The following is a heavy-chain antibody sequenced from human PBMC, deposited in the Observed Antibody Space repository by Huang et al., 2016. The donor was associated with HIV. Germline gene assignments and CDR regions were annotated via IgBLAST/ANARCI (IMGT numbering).Heavy chain of an antibody. CDR3: ARAKDTWDAYDI. CDR1: GFPFNNHA. J-gene: IGHJ3*02. V-gene: IGHV3-30-3*01. CDR2: ISNDGSNN. D-gene: IGHD5-18*01. Sequence: QVQLVESGGGVVQPGRSLRLSCAASGFPFNNHAMHCVRQAPGKGLDGVEVISNDGSNNYYADSLKGRFTISRDSSKSTLFLHMTSLRTEDTAVYYCARAKDTWDAYDIWGQGTMVIVSS.